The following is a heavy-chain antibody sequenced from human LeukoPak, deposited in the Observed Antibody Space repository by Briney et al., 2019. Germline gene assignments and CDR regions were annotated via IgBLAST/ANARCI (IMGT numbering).Heavy chain of an antibody. CDR1: GGTFSSYA. CDR3: HLREMATIYAY. V-gene: IGHV1-69*13. J-gene: IGHJ4*02. Sequence: GASVKVSCKASGGTFSSYAISWVRQAPGQGLEWMGGIIPIFGTANYAQKFQGRVTITADESTSTAYMELSSLRSEDTAVYYCHLREMATIYAYWGQGTLVTVSS. D-gene: IGHD5-24*01. CDR2: IIPIFGTA.